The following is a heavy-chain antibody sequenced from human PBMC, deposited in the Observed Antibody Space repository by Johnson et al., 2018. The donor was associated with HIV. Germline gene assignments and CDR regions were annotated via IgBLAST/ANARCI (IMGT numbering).Heavy chain of an antibody. D-gene: IGHD2-2*01. V-gene: IGHV3-15*01. CDR2: IKSKTDGGTT. Sequence: VQVVESGGGLVQPGGSLRLSCAASGFTFSSYWMSWVRQAPGKGLEWVGRIKSKTDGGTTDYAAPVKGRFTISRDDSKNTLYLQMNSLRAEDTAVYYCARGDCSSTSCYHFDIWGQGTMVTVSS. J-gene: IGHJ3*02. CDR3: ARGDCSSTSCYHFDI. CDR1: GFTFSSYW.